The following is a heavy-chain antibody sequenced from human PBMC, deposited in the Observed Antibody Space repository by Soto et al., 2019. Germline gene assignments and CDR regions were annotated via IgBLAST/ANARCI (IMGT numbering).Heavy chain of an antibody. Sequence: QVQLQQWGAGLLKPSETLSLTCAVHGGSFTDYTWSWIRQTPGKGLEWIGEIDHTRAAFFSPSLATLXTXSXPPATTQFSLMLRSATAADPAVYCCARGTDTHPLHKGNGFDPWGQGTLVIVSS. D-gene: IGHD5-18*01. CDR2: IDHTRAA. CDR1: GGSFTDYT. V-gene: IGHV4-34*02. J-gene: IGHJ5*02. CDR3: ARGTDTHPLHKGNGFDP.